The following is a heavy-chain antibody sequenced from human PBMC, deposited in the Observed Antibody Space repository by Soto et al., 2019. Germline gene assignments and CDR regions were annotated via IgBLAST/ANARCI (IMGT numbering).Heavy chain of an antibody. V-gene: IGHV1-69*01. D-gene: IGHD6-13*01. CDR2: IIPIFGTA. CDR1: GGTFSSYA. Sequence: QVQLVQSGAEVKKPGSSVKVSCKASGGTFSSYAISWVRQAPGQGLEWMGGIIPIFGTANYAQQFQGRVTITADDSRGPAYMALSSLRSEDTAVYYCARRAAAGTSPFDYWGHGTLVTVSS. CDR3: ARRAAAGTSPFDY. J-gene: IGHJ4*01.